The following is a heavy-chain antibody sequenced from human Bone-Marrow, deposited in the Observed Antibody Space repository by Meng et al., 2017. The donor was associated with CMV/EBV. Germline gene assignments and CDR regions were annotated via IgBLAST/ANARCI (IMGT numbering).Heavy chain of an antibody. V-gene: IGHV3-48*03. J-gene: IGHJ6*02. Sequence: GGSLRLSCAASGFTFSSYEMNWVRQATGKVMEWVSYISSSGSTIYYADSVKGRFTISRDNAKNSLYLQMNSLRAEDTAVYYCARGDGGPYGMDVWGQGTTVTVSS. CDR1: GFTFSSYE. CDR2: ISSSGSTI. CDR3: ARGDGGPYGMDV.